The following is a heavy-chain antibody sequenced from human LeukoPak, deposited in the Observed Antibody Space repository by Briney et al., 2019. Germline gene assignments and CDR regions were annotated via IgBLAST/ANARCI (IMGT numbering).Heavy chain of an antibody. J-gene: IGHJ4*02. CDR2: IYADGTT. D-gene: IGHD3-10*01. V-gene: IGHV3-53*01. CDR3: ARAVGRITEFAY. CDR1: GFTVRDNY. Sequence: GGSLRLSCAASGFTVRDNYMSWVRQAPGKGLEWVSAIYADGTTYYADSVKGRFTISRDNFENTVYFQMNRLRAEVTAVYYCARAVGRITEFAYWAQGTLVTVSS.